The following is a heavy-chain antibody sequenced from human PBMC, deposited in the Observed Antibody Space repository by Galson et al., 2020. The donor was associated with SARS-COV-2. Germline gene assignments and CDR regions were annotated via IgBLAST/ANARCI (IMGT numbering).Heavy chain of an antibody. CDR2: ISWNSGSI. CDR1: GFTFDDYA. V-gene: IGHV3-9*01. J-gene: IGHJ4*02. Sequence: SLKISCAASGFTFDDYAMHWVRQAPGKGLEWVSGISWNSGSIGYADSVKGRFTISRDNAKNSLYLQMNSLRAEDTALYYCAKYSSSSPADYWGQGTLVTVSS. D-gene: IGHD6-13*01. CDR3: AKYSSSSPADY.